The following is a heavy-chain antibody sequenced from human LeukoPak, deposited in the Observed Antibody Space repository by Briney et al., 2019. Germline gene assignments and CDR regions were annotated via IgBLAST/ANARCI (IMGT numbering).Heavy chain of an antibody. CDR2: IYTSGST. V-gene: IGHV4-61*05. CDR3: ARVSLVRGAPDYYFDY. D-gene: IGHD3-10*01. CDR1: GDSISSSSYY. Sequence: SETLSLTCTVSGDSISSSSYYWGWIRQPPGKGLEWIGRIYTSGSTNYNPSLKSRVTMSVDTSKNQFSLKLSSVTAADTAVYYCARVSLVRGAPDYYFDYWGQGTLVTVSS. J-gene: IGHJ4*02.